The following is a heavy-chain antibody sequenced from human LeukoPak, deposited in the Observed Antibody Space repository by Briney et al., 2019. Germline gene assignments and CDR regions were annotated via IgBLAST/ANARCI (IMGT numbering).Heavy chain of an antibody. CDR1: GFNVSSYY. J-gene: IGHJ4*02. CDR2: IYSGGST. V-gene: IGHV3-53*01. Sequence: GGSLRLSCEASGFNVSSYYMSWVRQAPGKGLEWVSVIYSGGSTYHAESVKGRFTISRDNAKNSLYLQMNSLRAEDTAVYYCAGPRIAAAGGGQGTLVTVSS. CDR3: AGPRIAAAG. D-gene: IGHD6-13*01.